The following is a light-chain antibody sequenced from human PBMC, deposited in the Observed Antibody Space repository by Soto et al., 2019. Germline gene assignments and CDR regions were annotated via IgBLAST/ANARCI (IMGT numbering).Light chain of an antibody. V-gene: IGLV1-47*01. J-gene: IGLJ2*01. CDR2: RNN. Sequence: QSVLTQPPSASGTPGQRVTISCSGSSSNLGGNYVYWYQQLPGTAPKLLIYRNNQRPSGVPDRFSGSKSGTSASLAISGLRSEDEADYYCAAWDDSLSGVVVGGGTKLTVL. CDR3: AAWDDSLSGVV. CDR1: SSNLGGNY.